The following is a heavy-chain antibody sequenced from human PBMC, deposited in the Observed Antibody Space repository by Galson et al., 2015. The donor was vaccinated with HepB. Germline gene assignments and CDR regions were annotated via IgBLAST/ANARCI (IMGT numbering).Heavy chain of an antibody. CDR2: IYPGDSDT. CDR1: GYSFTGNW. V-gene: IGHV5-51*01. CDR3: ARHVFDYYDTSGPLDY. Sequence: QSGAEVKKPGESLKISCKAFGYSFTGNWIGWVRQMPGKGLEWMGIIYPGDSDTRYSPSFQGQVTISADKSISTAYLQWSSLKASDTAIYYCARHVFDYYDTSGPLDYWGQGTLVTVSS. J-gene: IGHJ4*02. D-gene: IGHD3-22*01.